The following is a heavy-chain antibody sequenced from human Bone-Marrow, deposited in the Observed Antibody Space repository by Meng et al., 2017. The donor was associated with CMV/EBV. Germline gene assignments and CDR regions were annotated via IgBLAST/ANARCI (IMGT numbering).Heavy chain of an antibody. CDR3: ASSGFLRYFDWFADY. J-gene: IGHJ4*02. CDR2: ISGSGGST. D-gene: IGHD3-9*01. CDR1: GFTFSSYW. Sequence: GESLKISCAASGFTFSSYWMHWVRQAPGKGLEWVSAISGSGGSTYYADSVKGRFTISRDNSKNTLYLQMNSLRAEDTAVYYCASSGFLRYFDWFADYWGQGTLVTVSS. V-gene: IGHV3-23*01.